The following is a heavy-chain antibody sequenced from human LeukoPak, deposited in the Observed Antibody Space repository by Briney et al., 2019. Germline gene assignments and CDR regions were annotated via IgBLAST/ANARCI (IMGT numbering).Heavy chain of an antibody. J-gene: IGHJ4*02. V-gene: IGHV3-23*01. CDR2: ISDRDGRT. CDR3: ANRNLGTYYFNY. D-gene: IGHD3-16*01. CDR1: GFTFSDYY. Sequence: GGSLRLSCAASGFTFSDYYMSWIRQAPGKGLEWVSTISDRDGRTYYADSVRGRFTISSDDSKNTVYLQMNSLRAEDTAVYFCANRNLGTYYFNYWGQGTLVTVSS.